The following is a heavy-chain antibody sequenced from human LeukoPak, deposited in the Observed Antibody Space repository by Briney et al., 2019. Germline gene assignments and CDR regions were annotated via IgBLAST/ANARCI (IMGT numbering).Heavy chain of an antibody. CDR1: GGSISSYY. CDR3: ARLEYSSSQYDY. V-gene: IGHV4-4*07. Sequence: SETLSLTCTVSGGSISSYYWSWIRQPAGKGLEWVGRIYTSGSTNYNPSLKSRVTISVDTSRNQFSLKLSSVTAADTAVYYCARLEYSSSQYDYWGQGTLVTVSS. CDR2: IYTSGST. D-gene: IGHD6-6*01. J-gene: IGHJ4*02.